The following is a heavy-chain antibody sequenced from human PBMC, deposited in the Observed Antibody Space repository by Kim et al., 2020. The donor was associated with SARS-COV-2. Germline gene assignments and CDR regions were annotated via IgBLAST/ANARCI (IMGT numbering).Heavy chain of an antibody. D-gene: IGHD2-15*01. V-gene: IGHV3-30-3*01. Sequence: GGSLRLSCAVSGLTFSSYAMHWVRQAPGKGLEWVAVISHDGSNKNYADSVKGRFSISRDNSKNTLYLQMNSLRAEDTALYYCATLRDCSGGSCYYYDMY. CDR2: ISHDGSNK. CDR3: ATLRDCSGGSCYYYDMY. CDR1: GLTFSSYA. J-gene: IGHJ6*03.